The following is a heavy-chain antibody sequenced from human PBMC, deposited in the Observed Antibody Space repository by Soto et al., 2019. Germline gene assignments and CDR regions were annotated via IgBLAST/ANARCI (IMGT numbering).Heavy chain of an antibody. V-gene: IGHV1-8*01. CDR3: ARGVSAGFDY. Sequence: QVQLVQSGAEMKEPGASVKVSCKASGYSFTSLDINWVRQTAGQGLEWMGWMQPSTGRTGYAQKFQGRVTMTRDTSINTTYMELTTLTSDDTAFYYCARGVSAGFDYWGQGTLVTVSS. D-gene: IGHD6-19*01. J-gene: IGHJ4*02. CDR2: MQPSTGRT. CDR1: GYSFTSLD.